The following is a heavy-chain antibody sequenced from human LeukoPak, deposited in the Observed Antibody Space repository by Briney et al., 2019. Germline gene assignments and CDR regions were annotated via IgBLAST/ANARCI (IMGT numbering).Heavy chain of an antibody. J-gene: IGHJ4*02. CDR1: GFNFRNYG. D-gene: IGHD4-17*01. CDR2: ISYDGNDI. CDR3: TKDSSGDYYTSDS. Sequence: GGSLRLSCAASGFNFRNYGMHWVRQAPGKGLEWVAAISYDGNDIFYADSVKGRFTISRDNSKDTLYLQLNSLRGEDTAIYYCTKDSSGDYYTSDSWGQGTLVTVSS. V-gene: IGHV3-30*18.